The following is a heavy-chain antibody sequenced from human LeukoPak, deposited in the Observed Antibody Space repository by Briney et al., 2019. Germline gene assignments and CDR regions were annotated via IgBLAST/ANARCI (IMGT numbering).Heavy chain of an antibody. CDR2: ISPLLGAS. D-gene: IGHD3-9*01. CDR3: ATDDVLTGLEY. J-gene: IGHJ4*02. Sequence: SVTVSPMASVGTLSDYVISGVGPAPAQGLNWMGEISPLLGASKHTQPFHDRVTITADTSTTTAYMQLTDLRAADTAVYYCATDDVLTGLEYWGQGTLVTVSS. V-gene: IGHV1-69*06. CDR1: VGTLSDYV.